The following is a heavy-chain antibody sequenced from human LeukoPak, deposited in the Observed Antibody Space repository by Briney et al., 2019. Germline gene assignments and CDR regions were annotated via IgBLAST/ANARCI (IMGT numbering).Heavy chain of an antibody. CDR1: GFTFSSYE. CDR3: ARDPSTLLDY. J-gene: IGHJ4*02. Sequence: GGSLRLSCAASGFTFSSYEMNWVRQAPGKGLEWISYITTSGTTLDYADSVKGRFTISRDNAKNSLYLQMNSLRAEDTAVYYCARDPSTLLDYWGQGTLVTVSS. V-gene: IGHV3-48*03. D-gene: IGHD5/OR15-5a*01. CDR2: ITTSGTTL.